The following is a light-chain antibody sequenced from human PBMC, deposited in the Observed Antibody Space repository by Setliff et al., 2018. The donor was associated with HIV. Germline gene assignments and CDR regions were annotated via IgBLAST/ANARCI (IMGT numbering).Light chain of an antibody. J-gene: IGLJ2*01. CDR1: NSSIGSNY. CDR2: RNS. Sequence: QSVLTQPPSASGTPGQRITISCSGSNSSIGSNYVSWYQQFPGLAPRLLMFRNSQRPSGVPDRFSGSKSGTSASLAISGLRSEDEADYYCAAWDDSLNGVVFGGGTKVTVL. V-gene: IGLV1-47*01. CDR3: AAWDDSLNGVV.